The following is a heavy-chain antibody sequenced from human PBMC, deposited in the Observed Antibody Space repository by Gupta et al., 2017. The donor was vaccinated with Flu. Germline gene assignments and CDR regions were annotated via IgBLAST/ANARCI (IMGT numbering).Heavy chain of an antibody. CDR2: VRNKAKSYTT. CDR3: GSPGLTGTTSDFGVDV. D-gene: IGHD1-20*01. V-gene: IGHV3-72*01. J-gene: IGHJ6*02. Sequence: GLERVGRVRNKAKSYTTDYAASVRGRFTISRDDSKNSLYLQMDSLNIEDTAVDYCGSPGLTGTTSDFGVDVWGQGTTVTVSS.